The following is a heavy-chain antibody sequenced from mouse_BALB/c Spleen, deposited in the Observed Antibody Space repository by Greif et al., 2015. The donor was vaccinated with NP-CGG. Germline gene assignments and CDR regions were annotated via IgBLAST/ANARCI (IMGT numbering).Heavy chain of an antibody. J-gene: IGHJ4*01. Sequence: VQLQESGPGLVAPSQSLSITCTVSGFSLTSYGVHWVRQPPGKGLEWLGVIWAGGSTNYNSALMSRLSISKDNSKSQVFLKMNSLQTDDTAMYYCARSNPYAMDYWGQGTSVTVSS. V-gene: IGHV2-9*02. CDR2: IWAGGST. CDR3: ARSNPYAMDY. CDR1: GFSLTSYG. D-gene: IGHD2-5*01.